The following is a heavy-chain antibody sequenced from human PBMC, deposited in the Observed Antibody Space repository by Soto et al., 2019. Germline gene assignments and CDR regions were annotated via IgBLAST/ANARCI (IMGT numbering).Heavy chain of an antibody. CDR2: IDTYGSAT. CDR3: ARVLRSSGWDNDVFDI. J-gene: IGHJ3*02. Sequence: GGSLRLSCAASGFTFSSYWMHWVRQAPGKGLVWVSRIDTYGSATRYADSVKGRFTISRDNAKNTLYLQMNTLRAEDTAVYYCARVLRSSGWDNDVFDIWGQGTMVTVSS. CDR1: GFTFSSYW. D-gene: IGHD6-19*01. V-gene: IGHV3-74*01.